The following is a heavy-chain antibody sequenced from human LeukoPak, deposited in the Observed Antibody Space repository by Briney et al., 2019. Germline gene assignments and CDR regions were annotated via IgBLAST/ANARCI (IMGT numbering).Heavy chain of an antibody. J-gene: IGHJ4*02. D-gene: IGHD5-24*01. CDR3: TRVGYIDEGIDY. CDR2: IKQDGSKK. CDR1: GFTFSSYW. Sequence: GGSLRLSCVASGFTFSSYWMSWVRQAPGKGLEWVANIKQDGSKKSYVDSVKGRFTISRDNAKNSLYLQMNSLRAEDTAIYYCTRVGYIDEGIDYWGQGTLVTVSS. V-gene: IGHV3-7*04.